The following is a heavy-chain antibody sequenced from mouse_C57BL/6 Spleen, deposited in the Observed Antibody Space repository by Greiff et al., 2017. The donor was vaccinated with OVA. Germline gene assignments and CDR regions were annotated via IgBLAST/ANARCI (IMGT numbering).Heavy chain of an antibody. CDR1: GYTFTSYW. V-gene: IGHV1-64*01. CDR2: IHPNSGST. J-gene: IGHJ4*01. Sequence: QVQLQQPGAELVKPGASVKLSCKASGYTFTSYWMHWVKQRPGQGLEWIGMIHPNSGSTNYNEKFKSKATLTVDKPSSTAYMQLSSLTSEDSAVYYCARNDYYAMDYWGQGTSVTVSS. CDR3: ARNDYYAMDY.